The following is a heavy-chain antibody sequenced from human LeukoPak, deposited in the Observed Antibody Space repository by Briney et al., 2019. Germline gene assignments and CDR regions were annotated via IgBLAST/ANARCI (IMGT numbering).Heavy chain of an antibody. D-gene: IGHD5-12*01. Sequence: SETPSLTCSVSGGSLRSSGYYWGWIRQPPGKGLEWIGSLYYTGNTYYNESLKSRVIMSADTSQKQLSLKLKFVTAADTAVYYCAKTGYDLEFDSWGQGILVTVSS. CDR2: LYYTGNT. CDR1: GGSLRSSGYY. V-gene: IGHV4-39*05. CDR3: AKTGYDLEFDS. J-gene: IGHJ4*02.